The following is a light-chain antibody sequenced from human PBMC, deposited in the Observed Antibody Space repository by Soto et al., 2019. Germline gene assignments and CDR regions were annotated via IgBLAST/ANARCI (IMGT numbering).Light chain of an antibody. Sequence: QSALTQPPSASGSPGQSITISCTGTSSDVGGYNYVSWYQQHPGKAPKLMIYEVSNRPSGVPDRFSGSKSGNTASLTVSGLQAEDEADYYCSSYAGSSTYVFGTGTKVTVL. CDR1: SSDVGGYNY. J-gene: IGLJ1*01. CDR2: EVS. CDR3: SSYAGSSTYV. V-gene: IGLV2-8*01.